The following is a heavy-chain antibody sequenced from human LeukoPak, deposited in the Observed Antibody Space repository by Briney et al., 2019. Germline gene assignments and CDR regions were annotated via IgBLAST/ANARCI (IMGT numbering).Heavy chain of an antibody. CDR3: ARYSAGVSSSDYYFDY. CDR1: GGTFSSYA. Sequence: GASVKVSCKASGGTFSSYAISWVRQAPGQGLEWMGWINPNSGGTNYAQKFQGWVTMTRDTSISTAYMELSRLRSDDTAVYYCARYSAGVSSSDYYFDYWGQGTLVTVSS. D-gene: IGHD7-27*01. J-gene: IGHJ4*02. V-gene: IGHV1-2*04. CDR2: INPNSGGT.